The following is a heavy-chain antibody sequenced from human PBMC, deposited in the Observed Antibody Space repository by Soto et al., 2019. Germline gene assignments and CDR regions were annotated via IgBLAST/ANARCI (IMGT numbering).Heavy chain of an antibody. J-gene: IGHJ4*02. D-gene: IGHD3-22*01. CDR3: AKLTYYYDSSGY. CDR2: ISGSGGST. CDR1: EFTGSNSY. Sequence: SLRLSCAGSEFTGSNSYMSWVRQAPGKGLEWVSAISGSGGSTYYADSVKGRFTISRDNSKNTLYLQMNSLRAEDTAVYYCAKLTYYYDSSGYWGQGTLVTVSS. V-gene: IGHV3-23*01.